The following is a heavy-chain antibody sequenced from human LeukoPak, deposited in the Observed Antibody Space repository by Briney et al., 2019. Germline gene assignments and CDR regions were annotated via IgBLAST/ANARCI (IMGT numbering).Heavy chain of an antibody. CDR1: GGSISSSSYY. CDR2: IYYSGST. V-gene: IGHV4-39*07. CDR3: ARVQGWEFSTHYFDY. D-gene: IGHD3-10*01. Sequence: SETLSLTCTVSGGSISSSSYYWGWIRQPPGKGLEWIGSIYYSGSTYYNPSLKSRVTISVDTSKNQFSLKLSSVTAADTAVYYCARVQGWEFSTHYFDYWGQGTLVTVSS. J-gene: IGHJ4*02.